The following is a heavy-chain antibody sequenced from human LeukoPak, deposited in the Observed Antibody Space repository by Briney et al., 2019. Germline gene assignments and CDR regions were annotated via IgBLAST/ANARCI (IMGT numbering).Heavy chain of an antibody. CDR3: ARDIAGYGSGSYHQNWFDP. CDR1: GGSISSYY. D-gene: IGHD3-10*01. V-gene: IGHV4-59*12. CDR2: IYYSGST. Sequence: PSETLSLTCTVSGGSISSYYWSWIRQPPGKGLEWIGYIYYSGSTYYNPSLKSRVTISVDTSKNQFSLKLSSVTAADTALYYCARDIAGYGSGSYHQNWFDPWGQGTLVTVSS. J-gene: IGHJ5*02.